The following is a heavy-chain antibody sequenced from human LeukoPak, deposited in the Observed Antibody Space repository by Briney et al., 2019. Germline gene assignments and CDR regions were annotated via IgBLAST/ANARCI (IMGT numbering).Heavy chain of an antibody. D-gene: IGHD3/OR15-3a*01. Sequence: NPSETLSLTCTVSGGSISSGRYYWGWIRQPPGKGLGWIATIYYSGSTYYNPSLTSRVTISVDTSKNQFSLKLSSVTAADTAVFYCARQGSGTGTAWGQGTLVTVSS. CDR2: IYYSGST. CDR3: ARQGSGTGTA. CDR1: GGSISSGRYY. J-gene: IGHJ5*02. V-gene: IGHV4-39*01.